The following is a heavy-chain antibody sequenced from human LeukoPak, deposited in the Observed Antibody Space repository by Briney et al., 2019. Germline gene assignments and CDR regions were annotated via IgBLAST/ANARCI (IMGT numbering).Heavy chain of an antibody. D-gene: IGHD5-24*01. CDR2: IIPIFGTA. CDR3: ARDRVEGAFDI. J-gene: IGHJ3*02. CDR1: GGTFSSYA. Sequence: SVKVSCKASGGTFSSYAISWVRQAPGQGLEWMGGIIPIFGTANYAQKFQGRVTITTDESTYTAYMDLTSLRSEDTAVYYCARDRVEGAFDIWGQGTTVTVSS. V-gene: IGHV1-69*05.